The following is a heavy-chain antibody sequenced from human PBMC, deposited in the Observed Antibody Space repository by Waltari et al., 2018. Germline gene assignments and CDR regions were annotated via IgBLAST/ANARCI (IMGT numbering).Heavy chain of an antibody. CDR1: GFTFSSYG. CDR3: ARVKRYSSSWYGWFDP. D-gene: IGHD6-13*01. V-gene: IGHV3-33*08. CDR2: IWYDGSNK. J-gene: IGHJ5*02. Sequence: QVQLVESGGGVVQPGRSLRLSCAASGFTFSSYGMHWVRQAPGKGLEWVAVIWYDGSNKYYADSVKGRFTISRDNSKNTLYLQMNSLRAEDTAMYYCARVKRYSSSWYGWFDPWGQGTLVTVSS.